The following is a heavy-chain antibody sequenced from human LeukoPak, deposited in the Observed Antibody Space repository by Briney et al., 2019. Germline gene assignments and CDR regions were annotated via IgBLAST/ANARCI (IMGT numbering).Heavy chain of an antibody. CDR3: AKDLMATILYYFDY. D-gene: IGHD5-24*01. J-gene: IGHJ4*02. CDR2: ISWISGSI. CDR1: GFTFDDYA. V-gene: IGHV3-9*01. Sequence: GRSLRLSCAASGFTFDDYAMHWVRQAPGKGLEWVSGISWISGSIGYADSVMGRFTISRDNAKNSLYLQTNSLRAEDTALYYCAKDLMATILYYFDYWGQGTLVTVSS.